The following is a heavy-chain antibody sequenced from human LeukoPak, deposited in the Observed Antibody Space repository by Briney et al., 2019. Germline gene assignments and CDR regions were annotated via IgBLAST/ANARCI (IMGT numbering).Heavy chain of an antibody. Sequence: PSETLSLTCTVSGASISNHYWNWIRQPPGEGLEWIGYSRYSESTNYNPSLKGRVTISVDTSKNQLSLTVNSVTAADTAVYYCARGSTMADDYWGQGILVTVSP. CDR1: GASISNHY. D-gene: IGHD5-24*01. CDR3: ARGSTMADDY. CDR2: SRYSEST. V-gene: IGHV4-59*11. J-gene: IGHJ4*02.